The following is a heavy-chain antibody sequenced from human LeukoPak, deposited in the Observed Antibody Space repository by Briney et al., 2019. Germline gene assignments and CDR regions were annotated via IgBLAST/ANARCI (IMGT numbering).Heavy chain of an antibody. CDR2: ISGSGGST. CDR1: GFTFSSYA. Sequence: GGSLRLSCAASGFTFSSYAMSWVRQAPGKGLEWVSAISGSGGSTYYADSVKGRFTISRDNSKNTLYLQMSSLRAEDTAVYYCAKDTQYYYGSGSYFYWGQGTLVTVSS. J-gene: IGHJ4*02. V-gene: IGHV3-23*01. D-gene: IGHD3-10*01. CDR3: AKDTQYYYGSGSYFY.